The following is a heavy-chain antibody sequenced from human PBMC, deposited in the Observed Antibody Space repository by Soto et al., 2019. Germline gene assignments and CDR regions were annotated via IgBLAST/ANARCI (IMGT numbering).Heavy chain of an antibody. CDR3: AKGAYYDSSGYPFDY. Sequence: PVGSLRLSCAASGFTFSSYGMHWVRQAPGKGLEWVAVISYDGSNKYYADSVKGRFTISRDNSKNTLYLQMNSLRAEDTAVYYCAKGAYYDSSGYPFDYWGQGTLVTVSS. J-gene: IGHJ4*02. D-gene: IGHD3-22*01. V-gene: IGHV3-30*18. CDR2: ISYDGSNK. CDR1: GFTFSSYG.